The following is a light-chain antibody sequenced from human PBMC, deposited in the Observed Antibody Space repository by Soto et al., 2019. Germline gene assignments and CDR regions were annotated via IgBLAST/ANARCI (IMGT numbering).Light chain of an antibody. Sequence: EIVLTQSPGTLSLSPGERATLSCRARQSVSSAYLAWYQQKPGRAPRLLIYGASSRATGIPDRFSGSGSGTDFTLTISRLEPEDFAVYYCQQDGSSPITFGQGTRLEIK. CDR1: QSVSSAY. J-gene: IGKJ5*01. CDR3: QQDGSSPIT. CDR2: GAS. V-gene: IGKV3-20*01.